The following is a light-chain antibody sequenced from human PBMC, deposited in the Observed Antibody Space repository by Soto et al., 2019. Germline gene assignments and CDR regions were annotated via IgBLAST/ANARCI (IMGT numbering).Light chain of an antibody. J-gene: IGKJ1*01. CDR3: QQYNSYRT. Sequence: DIQMTQSPSTLSASVGDRVTITCRASQSISSWLAWYQQKPGKAPKLLIYDASILESGVPSRFSGSGSGTEFPLTISSLPPDDVASYYCQQYNSYRTFGQGTKVEIK. CDR2: DAS. CDR1: QSISSW. V-gene: IGKV1-5*01.